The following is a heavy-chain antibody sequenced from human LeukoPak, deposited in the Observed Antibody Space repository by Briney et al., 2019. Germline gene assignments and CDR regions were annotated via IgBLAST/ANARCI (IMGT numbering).Heavy chain of an antibody. J-gene: IGHJ4*02. V-gene: IGHV5-51*01. Sequence: GESLKISCKGSGYSFTSYWIGWVRQMPGKGLEWMGIIYPGDSDTRYSPSFQGQVTISADKSISTAYLQWSSLKASDTAMYYCARLPFGVRGVIITYFDYWGQGTLVTVSS. CDR3: ARLPFGVRGVIITYFDY. CDR2: IYPGDSDT. D-gene: IGHD3-10*01. CDR1: GYSFTSYW.